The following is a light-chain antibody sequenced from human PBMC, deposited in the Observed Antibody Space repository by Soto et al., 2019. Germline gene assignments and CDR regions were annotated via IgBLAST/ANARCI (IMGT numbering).Light chain of an antibody. CDR3: CSYAGSSTWV. J-gene: IGLJ1*01. V-gene: IGLV2-23*01. CDR2: EGS. Sequence: QSALTQPASVSGSPGQSITISCTGPSSDVGSYNFVSWYQQHPGKAPKLMIYEGSKRPSGVSNRFSGSKSGNTASLTISGLQAEDEADYYCCSYAGSSTWVFGTGTKVTVL. CDR1: SSDVGSYNF.